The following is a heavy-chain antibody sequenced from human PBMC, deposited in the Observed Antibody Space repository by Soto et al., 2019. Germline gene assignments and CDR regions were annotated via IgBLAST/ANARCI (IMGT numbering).Heavy chain of an antibody. J-gene: IGHJ4*02. CDR2: VIPILGTA. V-gene: IGHV1-69*01. D-gene: IGHD3-10*02. Sequence: QVQLVQSGAEVKKPGSSVKVSCTASGGSLRNSVISWVRQAPAQRLEWMGGVIPILGTANYAQKFQGRVTMTADEATCTAYMDLSSLSPDDTAVYSCARLVPPGHWGPGTLVIVSS. CDR3: ARLVPPGH. CDR1: GGSLRNSV.